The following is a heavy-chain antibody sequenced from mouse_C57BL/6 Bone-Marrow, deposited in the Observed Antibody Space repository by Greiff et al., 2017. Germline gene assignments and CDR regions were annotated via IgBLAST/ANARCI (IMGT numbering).Heavy chain of an antibody. CDR3: ARRDDYDEFAY. D-gene: IGHD2-4*01. CDR2: FHPYNDDT. CDR1: GYTFTTYP. V-gene: IGHV1-47*01. Sequence: VHLVEPGAELVKPGASVKMSCKASGYTFTTYPIEWMKQNPGKSLEWIGNFHPYNDDTKYNEKFKGKATLTVEKSSSTVYLELSRLTSDDSAVDYCARRDDYDEFAYWGQGTLVTVSA. J-gene: IGHJ3*01.